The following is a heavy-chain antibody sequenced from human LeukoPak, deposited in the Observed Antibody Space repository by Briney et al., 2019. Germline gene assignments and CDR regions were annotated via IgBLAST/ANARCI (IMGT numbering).Heavy chain of an antibody. CDR1: GVSISSSEW. CDR3: GKTDIYFNPIDY. J-gene: IGHJ4*02. Sequence: SETLSLTCAVSGVSISSSEWWIWVRQSPGQGLEWIGEIHRDGRTRYNPSLKSRVTMSIDYSKNQFSLKVSSVTAADTAIYYCGKTDIYFNPIDYWGPGSLVTVSS. CDR2: IHRDGRT. D-gene: IGHD3-9*01. V-gene: IGHV4-4*02.